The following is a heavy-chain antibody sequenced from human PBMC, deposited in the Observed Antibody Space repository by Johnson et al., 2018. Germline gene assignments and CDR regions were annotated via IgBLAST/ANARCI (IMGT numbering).Heavy chain of an antibody. J-gene: IGHJ6*04. D-gene: IGHD3-10*01. CDR2: SDRSGRI. CDR1: GGSFSGYS. CDR3: GRGGGAPSGAV. Sequence: QGQLRQRGAGLLKPSETPSTTCAVYGGSFSGYSWSWSRHLRGLGREGLGESDRSGRIDYTPPRKGRDTISVDTSKTQFSRTLSSVTAADTAVYYFGRGGGAPSGAVWGKGSTVTVSS. V-gene: IGHV4-34*01.